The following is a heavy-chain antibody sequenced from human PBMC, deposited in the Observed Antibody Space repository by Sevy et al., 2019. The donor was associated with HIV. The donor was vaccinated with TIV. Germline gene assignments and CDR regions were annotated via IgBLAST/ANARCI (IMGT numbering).Heavy chain of an antibody. CDR3: ASQRGGYERLYYFDS. CDR2: ISDSSATI. CDR1: GFTYS. V-gene: IGHV3-48*01. Sequence: GGSLRLSCVASGFTYSMNWVRQAPEKGLEWVSYISDSSATIHYADSVKGQFTISRDNAKNSLYLQMNTLRAEDTAVYYCASQRGGYERLYYFDSWGQGTLVTVSS. D-gene: IGHD5-12*01. J-gene: IGHJ4*02.